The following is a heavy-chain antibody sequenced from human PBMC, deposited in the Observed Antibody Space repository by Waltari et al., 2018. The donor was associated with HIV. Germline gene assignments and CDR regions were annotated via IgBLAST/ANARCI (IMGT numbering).Heavy chain of an antibody. J-gene: IGHJ4*02. CDR1: GFTFSSYG. CDR3: ARDGQGPRGFDQ. Sequence: QVQLLESGGGVVQPGRSLRLSCAASGFTFSSYGMHWVRQAPGKGVEWVALIWYDGSHEYYVNSVKGRFTISRDNSRKTLDLQMNGLRVEDTAVYYCARDGQGPRGFDQWGQGTLVTVAS. V-gene: IGHV3-33*01. D-gene: IGHD3-10*01. CDR2: IWYDGSHE.